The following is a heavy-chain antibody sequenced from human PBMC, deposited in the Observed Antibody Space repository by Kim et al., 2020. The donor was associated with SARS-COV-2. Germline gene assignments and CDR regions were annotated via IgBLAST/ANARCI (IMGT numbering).Heavy chain of an antibody. CDR1: GFTFSSYA. CDR2: ISGSGGST. D-gene: IGHD2-2*01. V-gene: IGHV3-23*01. CDR3: AKAGTDIVVVPAAIQGGFDY. J-gene: IGHJ4*02. Sequence: GGSLRLSCAASGFTFSSYAMSWVRQAPGKGLEWVSAISGSGGSTYYADSVKGRFTISRDNSKNTLYLQMNSLRAEDTAVYYCAKAGTDIVVVPAAIQGGFDYWGQGTLVTVSS.